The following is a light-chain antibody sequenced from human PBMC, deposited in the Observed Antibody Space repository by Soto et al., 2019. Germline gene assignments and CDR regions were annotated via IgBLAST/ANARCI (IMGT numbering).Light chain of an antibody. J-gene: IGLJ3*02. CDR3: TSYTSVTTWV. V-gene: IGLV2-14*01. Sequence: QSVLTQPASVSGSPGQSITISCTGTSSDIGRYNYVSWYQQHPGKVPKLMIYGVSNRPSGISNRFSASKSGNTASLTISGLQPEDEADYYCTSYTSVTTWVFGGGTKVTVL. CDR2: GVS. CDR1: SSDIGRYNY.